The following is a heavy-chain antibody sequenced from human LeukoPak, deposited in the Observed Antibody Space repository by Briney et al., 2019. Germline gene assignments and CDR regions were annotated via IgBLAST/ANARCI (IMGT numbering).Heavy chain of an antibody. V-gene: IGHV4-59*01. CDR1: GGSISSYY. CDR2: IYYSGST. J-gene: IGHJ5*02. CDR3: ARVSLSGTYSPFDP. D-gene: IGHD1-26*01. Sequence: SETLSLTCTVSGGSISSYYWSWIRQPPGKGLEWMGYIYYSGSTIYNPSLKSRVTISVDTSKNQFSLKLSSVTAADTAVYYCARVSLSGTYSPFDPWGQGTPVTVSP.